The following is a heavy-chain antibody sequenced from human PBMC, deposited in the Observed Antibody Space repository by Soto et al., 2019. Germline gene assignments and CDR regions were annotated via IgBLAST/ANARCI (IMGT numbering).Heavy chain of an antibody. D-gene: IGHD3-22*01. J-gene: IGHJ4*02. V-gene: IGHV5-51*01. Sequence: EVQLVQSGAEVKKPGESLTISCKGSRDSFTTHWIAWVRQMPGKGLEWLGIIYPGDSETKYSPSFQGQVTISADRSISTAFLQWSSLRASDTAMYYCARHLHSSGYLDYWGQGTLVTVSS. CDR2: IYPGDSET. CDR3: ARHLHSSGYLDY. CDR1: RDSFTTHW.